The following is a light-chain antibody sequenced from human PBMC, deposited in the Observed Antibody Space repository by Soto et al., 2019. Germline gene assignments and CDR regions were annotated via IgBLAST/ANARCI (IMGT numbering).Light chain of an antibody. V-gene: IGKV3-20*01. CDR2: GAS. Sequence: EIVLTQSPGTLSLSPGDRATLSCRASQSVSNSYLAWYQQKPGQAPSLLIYGASNRATGIPDRFSGGGSGTDFTLTISRLEPEDFAMYYCQQYGKSAMFTFGQGTKLEIK. CDR3: QQYGKSAMFT. J-gene: IGKJ2*01. CDR1: QSVSNSY.